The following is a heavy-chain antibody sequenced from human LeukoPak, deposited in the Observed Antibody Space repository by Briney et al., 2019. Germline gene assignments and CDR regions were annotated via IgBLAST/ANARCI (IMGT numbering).Heavy chain of an antibody. Sequence: PSETLSLTCTVSGGSLSSYYWSWIRQPPGKGLEWIGYIYYSGSTNYNPSLKSRVTISVDTSKNQFSLKLRSVTAADTAVYYCARLNSRSYYFPMDVWGQGTTVTVSS. D-gene: IGHD2-21*01. CDR2: IYYSGST. CDR3: ARLNSRSYYFPMDV. CDR1: GGSLSSYY. V-gene: IGHV4-59*08. J-gene: IGHJ6*02.